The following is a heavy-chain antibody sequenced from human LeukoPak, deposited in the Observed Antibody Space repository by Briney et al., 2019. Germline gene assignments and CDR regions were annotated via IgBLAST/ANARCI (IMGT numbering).Heavy chain of an antibody. J-gene: IGHJ4*02. CDR3: ARELYDSSGYEFDY. V-gene: IGHV1-2*02. D-gene: IGHD3-22*01. Sequence: ASVRVSCKASGYTFTVYYMHWVRQAPGQGLEWMGWINPNSGGTNYAQKFQGRVTMTRDTSISTAYMELSRLRSDDTAVYYCARELYDSSGYEFDYWGQGTLVTVSS. CDR1: GYTFTVYY. CDR2: INPNSGGT.